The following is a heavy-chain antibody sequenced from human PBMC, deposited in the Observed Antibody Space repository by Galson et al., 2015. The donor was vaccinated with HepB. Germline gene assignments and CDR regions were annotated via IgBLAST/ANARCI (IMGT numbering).Heavy chain of an antibody. Sequence: SLRLSCAASGFTFDDSAMHWVRQAPGKGLEWVSGISWNSGSIGYADSVKGRFTISRDNAKNSLYLQMNSLRAEDTALHYCAKGQYQLRRANFDYWGQGTLVTVSS. V-gene: IGHV3-9*01. D-gene: IGHD2-2*01. CDR2: ISWNSGSI. J-gene: IGHJ4*02. CDR3: AKGQYQLRRANFDY. CDR1: GFTFDDSA.